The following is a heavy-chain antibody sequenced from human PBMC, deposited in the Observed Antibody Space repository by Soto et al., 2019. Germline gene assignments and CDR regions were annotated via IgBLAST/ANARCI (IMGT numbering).Heavy chain of an antibody. Sequence: GGSLRLSCVGSGFSLANFPMNWVRQTPGKGLEWISYISTGSSYIYYADSVKGRFTISRDNAKNSLYLQMNSLRAEDTAVYYCARRGYSGYDLSLDYWGQGTLVTVSS. J-gene: IGHJ4*02. D-gene: IGHD5-12*01. CDR2: ISTGSSYI. CDR1: GFSLANFP. V-gene: IGHV3-21*05. CDR3: ARRGYSGYDLSLDY.